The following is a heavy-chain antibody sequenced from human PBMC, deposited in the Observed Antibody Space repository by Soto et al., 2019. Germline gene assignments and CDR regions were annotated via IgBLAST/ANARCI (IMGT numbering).Heavy chain of an antibody. J-gene: IGHJ6*02. CDR2: INPNSGGT. D-gene: IGHD2-2*03. CDR3: ARDGGGYCSSTSCYDDGMDV. V-gene: IGHV1-2*04. CDR1: GYTFTGYY. Sequence: QVQLVQSGAEVKKPGASVKVSCKASGYTFTGYYMHWVRQAPGQGLEWMGWINPNSGGTNYAQKFQGWVTMTRDTSISTAYMEMSRLSSDDTAVYYCARDGGGYCSSTSCYDDGMDVWGQGTTVTVSS.